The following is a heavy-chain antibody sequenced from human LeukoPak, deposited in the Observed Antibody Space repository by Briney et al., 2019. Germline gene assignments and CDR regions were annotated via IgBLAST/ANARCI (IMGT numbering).Heavy chain of an antibody. CDR3: ARIIRTEESSGYYVFDY. D-gene: IGHD3-22*01. CDR2: IDWDGDN. Sequence: SGPALVKPTQTLTLTCTFSGFSLSTSGMCVSWIRQPPGEALEWLARIDWDGDNYYSASLKTRLTISKDTSKNQVVLTMTNMDPVDTATYYCARIIRTEESSGYYVFDYWGQGTLVTVSS. J-gene: IGHJ4*02. V-gene: IGHV2-70*11. CDR1: GFSLSTSGMC.